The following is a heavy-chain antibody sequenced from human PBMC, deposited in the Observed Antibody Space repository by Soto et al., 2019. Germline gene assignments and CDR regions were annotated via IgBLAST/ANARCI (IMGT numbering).Heavy chain of an antibody. V-gene: IGHV3-74*01. CDR3: ARERILTTVVTGFDY. J-gene: IGHJ4*02. D-gene: IGHD4-17*01. CDR2: INSDGSST. CDR1: GFHFSSYW. Sequence: GGSLRLSCASSGFHFSSYWMHWVRQAPGKGLVWVSRINSDGSSTSYADSVKGRFTISRDNAKNTLYLQMNSLRAEDTAVYYCARERILTTVVTGFDYWGQGTLVTVSS.